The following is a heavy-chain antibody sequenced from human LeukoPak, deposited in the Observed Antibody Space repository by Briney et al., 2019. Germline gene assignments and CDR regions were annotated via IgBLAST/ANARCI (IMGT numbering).Heavy chain of an antibody. D-gene: IGHD1-26*01. CDR2: ISYDGSNK. V-gene: IGHV3-30*04. Sequence: PAWSLTLSCAAPGFTFSSYAMPWVRQAPGKGLQWVAVISYDGSNKYYADSVKGRFTISRDNSKNTLYLQMNSLRAEDTAVYYCARETSVGATNWFDPWGQGTLVTVSS. J-gene: IGHJ5*02. CDR3: ARETSVGATNWFDP. CDR1: GFTFSSYA.